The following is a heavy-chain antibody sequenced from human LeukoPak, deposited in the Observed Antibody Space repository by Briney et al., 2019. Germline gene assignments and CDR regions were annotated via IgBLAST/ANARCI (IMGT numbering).Heavy chain of an antibody. CDR3: ARTLDDGTLDY. D-gene: IGHD1-1*01. Sequence: TSSETLSLTCAVYGGSFSGYYWSWIRQPPGKGLEWIGEINHSGSTNYNPSLKSRVTISVDTSKNQFSLKLSSVTAADTAVYYCARTLDDGTLDYWGQGTLVTVSS. CDR1: GGSFSGYY. CDR2: INHSGST. V-gene: IGHV4-34*01. J-gene: IGHJ4*02.